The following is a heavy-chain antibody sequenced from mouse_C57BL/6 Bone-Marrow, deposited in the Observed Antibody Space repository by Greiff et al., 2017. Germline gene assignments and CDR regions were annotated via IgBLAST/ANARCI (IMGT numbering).Heavy chain of an antibody. J-gene: IGHJ4*01. Sequence: VQLKESGGGLVKPGGSLKLSCAASGFTFSSYAMSWVRQTPEKRLEWVATISDGGSYTYYPDNVKGRFTISRDNAKNNLYLQMSHLKSEDTAMCYCARDWEQYAMDYWGQGTSVTVSS. CDR1: GFTFSSYA. V-gene: IGHV5-4*01. D-gene: IGHD4-1*01. CDR2: ISDGGSYT. CDR3: ARDWEQYAMDY.